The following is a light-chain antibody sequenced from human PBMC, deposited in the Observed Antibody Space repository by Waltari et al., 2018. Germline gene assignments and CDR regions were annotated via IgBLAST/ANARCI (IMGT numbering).Light chain of an antibody. J-gene: IGKJ1*01. Sequence: DIVMTQSPLSLSVSPGEPASISCRSRLSLLHTNGDNYLEWYLQKAGQSPQLLIYLGSNRPSGVPDRSSGSGSGTNFTLKISRVEAEDVGVYYCMQSLRTSWTFGQGTKVEI. CDR2: LGS. V-gene: IGKV2-28*01. CDR3: MQSLRTSWT. CDR1: LSLLHTNGDNY.